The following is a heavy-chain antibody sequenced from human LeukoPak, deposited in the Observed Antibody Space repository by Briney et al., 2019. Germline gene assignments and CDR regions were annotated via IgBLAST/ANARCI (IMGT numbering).Heavy chain of an antibody. Sequence: SETLSLTCTVSGGSISSNSYYWGWIRQPPGKGLEWIGGIHYSGSTYYSPSLKSRVTISVDTSKNQFSLKLSSVTAADTAVYYCARGAGLWLGDYFDYWGQGTLVTVSS. V-gene: IGHV4-39*07. J-gene: IGHJ4*02. CDR2: IHYSGST. CDR1: GGSISSNSYY. D-gene: IGHD3-10*01. CDR3: ARGAGLWLGDYFDY.